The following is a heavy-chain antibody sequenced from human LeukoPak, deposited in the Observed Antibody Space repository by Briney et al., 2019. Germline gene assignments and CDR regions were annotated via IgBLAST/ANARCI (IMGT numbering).Heavy chain of an antibody. CDR2: IKQDGREK. J-gene: IGHJ6*03. V-gene: IGHV3-7*01. CDR1: GFTFSSYW. CDR3: AKDWGGYCSGGSCYRGYYYYYYMDV. Sequence: PGGSLRLSCAASGFTFSSYWMSWVRQAPGKGLEWVANIKQDGREKYYVDSVKSRFTISRDNAKNSLYLQMNSLRAEDTAVYYCAKDWGGYCSGGSCYRGYYYYYYMDVWGKGTTVTISS. D-gene: IGHD2-15*01.